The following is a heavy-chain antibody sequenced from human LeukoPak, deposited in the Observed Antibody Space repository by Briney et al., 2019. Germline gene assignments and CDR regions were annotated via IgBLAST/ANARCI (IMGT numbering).Heavy chain of an antibody. CDR3: ARTGCYYDSSGYSY. D-gene: IGHD3-22*01. V-gene: IGHV2-70*17. Sequence: SGPALVKPTQTLILTCTFSGFSLTTRGMCVSWIRQPPGKALEWLARIDWDDDKFYNTSLKTSLTISKDTSKNQVVLTMTNMDPVDTATYYCARTGCYYDSSGYSYWGQGTLVTVSS. J-gene: IGHJ4*02. CDR2: IDWDDDK. CDR1: GFSLTTRGMC.